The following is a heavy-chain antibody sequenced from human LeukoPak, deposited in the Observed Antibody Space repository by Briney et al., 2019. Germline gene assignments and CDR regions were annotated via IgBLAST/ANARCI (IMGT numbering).Heavy chain of an antibody. CDR1: GYSISSGNY. J-gene: IGHJ4*02. CDR3: AREVAVNDY. V-gene: IGHV4-61*01. D-gene: IGHD2-15*01. Sequence: SETLSLTCSVSGYSISSGNYWGWIRLPPGKGLEWIGYIYYSGSTNYNPSLKSRVTISVDTSKNQFSLKLSSVTAADTAVDYCAREVAVNDYWGQGTLVTVSS. CDR2: IYYSGST.